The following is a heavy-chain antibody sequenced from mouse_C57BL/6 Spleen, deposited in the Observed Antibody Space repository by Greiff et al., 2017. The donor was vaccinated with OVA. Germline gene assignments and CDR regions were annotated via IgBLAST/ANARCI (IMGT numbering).Heavy chain of an antibody. CDR2: ISDGGSYT. J-gene: IGHJ3*01. Sequence: EVNVVESGGGLVKPGGSLKLSCAASGFTFSSYAMSWVRQTPEKRLEWVATISDGGSYTYYPDNVKGRFTISRDNAKNNLYLQMSHLKSEDTAMYYCARENGSSSAWFAYWGQGTLVTVSA. D-gene: IGHD1-1*01. CDR3: ARENGSSSAWFAY. CDR1: GFTFSSYA. V-gene: IGHV5-4*01.